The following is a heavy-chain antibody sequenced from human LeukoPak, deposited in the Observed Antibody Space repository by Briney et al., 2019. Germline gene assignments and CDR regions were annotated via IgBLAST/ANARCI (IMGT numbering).Heavy chain of an antibody. CDR1: GFTFDDYA. D-gene: IGHD2-2*01. J-gene: IGHJ5*02. CDR3: AKDPVVPEQNWFDP. CDR2: ISGSGGST. V-gene: IGHV3-23*01. Sequence: PGGSLRLSCAASGFTFDDYAMHWVRQAPGKGLEWVSAISGSGGSTYYADSVKGRFTISRDNSKNTLYLQMNSLRAEDTAVYYCAKDPVVPEQNWFDPWGQGTLVTVSS.